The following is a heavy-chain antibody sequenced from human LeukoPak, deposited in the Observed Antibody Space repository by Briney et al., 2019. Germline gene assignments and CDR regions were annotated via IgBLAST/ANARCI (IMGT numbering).Heavy chain of an antibody. J-gene: IGHJ4*02. Sequence: PSETLSLTCTVSGGSISSSSYYWGWIRQPPGKGLEWIGSIYYSGGTYYNPSLKSRVTISVDTSKNQFSLKLSSVTAADTAVYYCARYRIAVAGTANWGQGTLVTVSS. D-gene: IGHD6-19*01. CDR2: IYYSGGT. CDR1: GGSISSSSYY. V-gene: IGHV4-39*01. CDR3: ARYRIAVAGTAN.